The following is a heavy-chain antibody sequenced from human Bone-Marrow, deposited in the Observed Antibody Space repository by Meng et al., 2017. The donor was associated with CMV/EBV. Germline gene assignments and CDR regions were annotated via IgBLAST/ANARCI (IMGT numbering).Heavy chain of an antibody. CDR1: GFTFSSYA. CDR3: AKFRLDIAIFGLVTAAGFDY. CDR2: ISGSGGST. Sequence: GGSLRLSCAASGFTFSSYAMSWVRQAPGKGLEWVSAISGSGGSTYNADPVKGRFTISRDNSKNTLYLQMNSLKAEDTAVYYCAKFRLDIAIFGLVTAAGFDYWGQGTMVTVSS. V-gene: IGHV3-23*01. J-gene: IGHJ4*01. D-gene: IGHD3-9*01.